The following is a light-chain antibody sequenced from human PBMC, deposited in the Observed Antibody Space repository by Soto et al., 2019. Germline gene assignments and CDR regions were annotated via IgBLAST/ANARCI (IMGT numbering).Light chain of an antibody. CDR2: LGS. CDR3: MQALQTPA. CDR1: QSLLHSNGYNY. Sequence: DMVMTQSPLSLPVTPGEPASISCRSSQSLLHSNGYNYLDWYLQKPGQSPQLLIYLGSNRASGVPDRFSGSGSGTDFTLKISRVEAEDVGLYYCMQALQTPAFGQGTKVEIK. V-gene: IGKV2-28*01. J-gene: IGKJ1*01.